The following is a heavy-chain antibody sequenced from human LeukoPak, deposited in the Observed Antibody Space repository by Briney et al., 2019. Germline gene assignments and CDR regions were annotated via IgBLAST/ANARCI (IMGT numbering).Heavy chain of an antibody. CDR3: ARGLESPVLAAILSSWFDP. V-gene: IGHV4-38-2*02. CDR2: IYHSGST. Sequence: PSETLSLTCTVSGYSISSGYYWGWIRQPPGKGLEWIGSIYHSGSTYYNPSLKSRVTISVDTSKNQFSLKLSSVTAADTAVYYCARGLESPVLAAILSSWFDPWGQGTLVTVSS. CDR1: GYSISSGYY. J-gene: IGHJ5*02. D-gene: IGHD2-2*02.